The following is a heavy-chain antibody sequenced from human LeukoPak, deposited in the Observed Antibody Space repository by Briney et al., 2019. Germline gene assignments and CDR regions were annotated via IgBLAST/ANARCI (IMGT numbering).Heavy chain of an antibody. CDR3: ARVLRAGFWSGYYMGY. J-gene: IGHJ4*02. D-gene: IGHD3-3*01. V-gene: IGHV1-8*03. CDR1: GYTFTSYG. Sequence: ASVKVSCKASGYTFTSYGISWVRQATGQGLEWMGWMNPNSGNTGYAQKFQGRVTITRNTSISTAYMELSSLRSEDTAVYYCARVLRAGFWSGYYMGYWGQGTLVTVSS. CDR2: MNPNSGNT.